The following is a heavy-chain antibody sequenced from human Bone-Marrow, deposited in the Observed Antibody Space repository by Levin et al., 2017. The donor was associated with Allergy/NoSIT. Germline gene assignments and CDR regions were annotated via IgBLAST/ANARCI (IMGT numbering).Heavy chain of an antibody. V-gene: IGHV3-30*18. J-gene: IGHJ4*02. CDR1: GFTFSTYG. CDR3: AKDLLIQLWLFDN. D-gene: IGHD5-18*01. Sequence: GGSLRLSCAASGFTFSTYGMHWVRQAPGKGLEWVAVISYDGSNKYYADSVKGRFTISRDNSKNTLYLQMNSLRAEDTAVYYCAKDLLIQLWLFDNWGQGTLVTVSS. CDR2: ISYDGSNK.